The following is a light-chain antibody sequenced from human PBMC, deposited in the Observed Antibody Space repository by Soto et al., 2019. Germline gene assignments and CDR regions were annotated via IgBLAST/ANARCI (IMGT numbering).Light chain of an antibody. J-gene: IGLJ3*02. CDR2: EDN. Sequence: NFMLTQSHSVSESPGKTVTISCTRSSGSIASNYVQWYQQRPGSAPTTVIYEDNQRPSGVPDRFSGSIDSSSNSASLTISGLKTEDEADYYCQSYDSSRWVFGGGTKLTVL. CDR1: SGSIASNY. V-gene: IGLV6-57*04. CDR3: QSYDSSRWV.